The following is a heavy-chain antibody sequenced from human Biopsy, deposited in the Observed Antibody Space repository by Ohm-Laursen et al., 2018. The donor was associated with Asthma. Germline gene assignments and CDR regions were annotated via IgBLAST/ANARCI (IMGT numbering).Heavy chain of an antibody. Sequence: GSLRLSCSASGFTFGDYWMSWVRQVPGQGLEWVANIKHDGSEKNHVDSLKGRFTISRDNAKNLLFLQMNSLRAEDTAVYYCAGTFHFWSPYHAEHYQLWGQGTLVTVSS. D-gene: IGHD3-3*01. CDR3: AGTFHFWSPYHAEHYQL. CDR2: IKHDGSEK. V-gene: IGHV3-7*01. CDR1: GFTFGDYW. J-gene: IGHJ1*01.